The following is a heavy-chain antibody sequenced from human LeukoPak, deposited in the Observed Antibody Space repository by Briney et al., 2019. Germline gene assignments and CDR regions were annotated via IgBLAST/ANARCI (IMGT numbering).Heavy chain of an antibody. V-gene: IGHV3-30*18. CDR2: ISYDGSNK. Sequence: GGSLRLSCSASGFTFSSYGMHWVRQAPGKGLEWVAVISYDGSNKYYADSVKGRFTISRDNSKNTLYLQMNSLRAEDTAVYYCAKDAGGIAVAGPDYWGQGTLVTVSS. D-gene: IGHD6-19*01. CDR3: AKDAGGIAVAGPDY. J-gene: IGHJ4*02. CDR1: GFTFSSYG.